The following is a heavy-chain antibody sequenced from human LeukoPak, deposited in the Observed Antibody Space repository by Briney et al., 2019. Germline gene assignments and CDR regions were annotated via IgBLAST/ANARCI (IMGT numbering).Heavy chain of an antibody. V-gene: IGHV3-30*18. CDR3: AKGLGGNGVDY. D-gene: IGHD4-23*01. Sequence: PGGSLRLSCAASGFTFSSYGMHWVRQAPGKGLEWVAVISYDGSNKYYADSVKGRFTISRDNSKNTLYLQMNSLRAEDTAAYYCAKGLGGNGVDYWGQGTLVTVSS. CDR2: ISYDGSNK. CDR1: GFTFSSYG. J-gene: IGHJ4*02.